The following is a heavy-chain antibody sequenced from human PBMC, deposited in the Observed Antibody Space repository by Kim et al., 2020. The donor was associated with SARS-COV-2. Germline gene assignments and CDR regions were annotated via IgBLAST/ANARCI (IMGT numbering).Heavy chain of an antibody. Sequence: SETLSLTCAVYGGSFSGYYWSWIRQPPGKGLEWIGEINHSGSTNYNPSLKSRVTISVDTSKNQFSLKLSSVTAADTAVYYCARCSGRGGYCSGGSCYGHYYYYYGMDVWGQGTTVTVSS. CDR1: GGSFSGYY. J-gene: IGHJ6*02. D-gene: IGHD2-15*01. CDR3: ARCSGRGGYCSGGSCYGHYYYYYGMDV. CDR2: INHSGST. V-gene: IGHV4-34*01.